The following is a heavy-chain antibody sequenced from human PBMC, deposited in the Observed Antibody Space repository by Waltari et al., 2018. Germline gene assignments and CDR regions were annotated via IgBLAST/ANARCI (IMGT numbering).Heavy chain of an antibody. CDR1: GFRFTPAW. Sequence: GDSLRLSCVASGFRFTPAWLTWVRQAPGQGLEWVGRITSKSDGSTTDYAAPVKRRFSISREDSQNMVFLQMNSLRTEDTAVYFCTTLDAPWGGWGHGTLVTVSS. J-gene: IGHJ4*01. CDR2: ITSKSDGSTT. CDR3: TTLDAPWGG. V-gene: IGHV3-15*01. D-gene: IGHD7-27*01.